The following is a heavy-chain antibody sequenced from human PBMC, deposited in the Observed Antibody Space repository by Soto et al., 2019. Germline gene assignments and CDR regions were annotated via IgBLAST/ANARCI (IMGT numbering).Heavy chain of an antibody. V-gene: IGHV3-13*01. CDR3: VRGRSFDFASTPPPTFGP. D-gene: IGHD3-9*01. CDR2: IGTLGDT. Sequence: QLVASGGGLVQPGGSLRLSCVASGFILSTHDLHWVRDTPGEGLEWVSGIGTLGDTFYGASVEGRFTISRENAKNSLYLQMNSLAVGDTAVYYCVRGRSFDFASTPPPTFGPWGQGTLVTVSS. CDR1: GFILSTHD. J-gene: IGHJ5*02.